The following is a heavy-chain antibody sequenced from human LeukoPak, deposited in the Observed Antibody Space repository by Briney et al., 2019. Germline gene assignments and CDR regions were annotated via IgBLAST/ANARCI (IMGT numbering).Heavy chain of an antibody. V-gene: IGHV4-59*11. D-gene: IGHD1-14*01. Sequence: SETLSLTCTVSGGSISSHYWSWIRQPPGKGLEWIGYIYYSGSTNYNPSLKSRVTISVDTSKNQFSLKLSSVTAADTAVYYCARSRTGDAFDIWGQGTMVTVSS. J-gene: IGHJ3*02. CDR3: ARSRTGDAFDI. CDR2: IYYSGST. CDR1: GGSISSHY.